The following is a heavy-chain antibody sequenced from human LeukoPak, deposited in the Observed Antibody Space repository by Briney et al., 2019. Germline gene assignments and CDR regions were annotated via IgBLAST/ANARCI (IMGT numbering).Heavy chain of an antibody. V-gene: IGHV6-1*01. CDR3: ARGVNYGPFDY. Sequence: SSQTLSLTCAISGDSVSSNSAAWNWIRQSPPRGLEWLGRTYYRSKWYNDYAVSVKGRITINPDTSKNQSSLQLNSVTPDDTAVYYCARGVNYGPFDYWGQGILVTVSS. CDR1: GDSVSSNSAA. D-gene: IGHD3-10*01. J-gene: IGHJ4*02. CDR2: TYYRSKWYN.